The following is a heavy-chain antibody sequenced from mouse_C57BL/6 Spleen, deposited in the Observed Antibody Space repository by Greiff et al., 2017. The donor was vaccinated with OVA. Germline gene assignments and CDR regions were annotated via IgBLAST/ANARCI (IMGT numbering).Heavy chain of an antibody. J-gene: IGHJ2*01. V-gene: IGHV14-4*01. CDR2: IDPENGDT. CDR3: TNGRYYFDY. Sequence: EVQLQQSGAELVRPGASVKLSCTASGFNIKDDYMHWVKQRPEQGLEWIGWIDPENGDTEYASKFQGKATITADTSSNTAYLQLSSLTSEDTAVYYCTNGRYYFDYWGQGTTLTVSS. D-gene: IGHD1-2*01. CDR1: GFNIKDDY.